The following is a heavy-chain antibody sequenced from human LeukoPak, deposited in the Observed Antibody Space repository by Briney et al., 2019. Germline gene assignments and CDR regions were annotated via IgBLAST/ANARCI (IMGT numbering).Heavy chain of an antibody. CDR2: IIPNSGDT. D-gene: IGHD1-14*01. V-gene: IGHV1-2*02. Sequence: ASVKVSCKASGFNFIDYYIHWVRQAPGQGLEWMGWIIPNSGDTHSAQKFHGRVTMTRDTSITTAYMGLSSLTSDDTAMYYCARDWGEPRWPSSGDYWGQGTLVTVSS. CDR1: GFNFIDYY. CDR3: ARDWGEPRWPSSGDY. J-gene: IGHJ4*02.